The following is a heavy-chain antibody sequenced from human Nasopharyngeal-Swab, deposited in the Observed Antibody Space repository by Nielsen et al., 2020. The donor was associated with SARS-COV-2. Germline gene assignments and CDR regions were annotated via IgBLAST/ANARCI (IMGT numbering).Heavy chain of an antibody. D-gene: IGHD4-17*01. J-gene: IGHJ4*02. Sequence: SVKVSCKVSGGTFSKYAISWVRQVPGQGLVWMGGIIVNLGMTKYAQKFKDSVIINADESTGTAYMELSSLRSEDTAVYYCATWGIGYGENAHATFDSWGQGTQVTVSS. CDR1: GGTFSKYA. CDR3: ATWGIGYGENAHATFDS. CDR2: IIVNLGMT. V-gene: IGHV1-69*10.